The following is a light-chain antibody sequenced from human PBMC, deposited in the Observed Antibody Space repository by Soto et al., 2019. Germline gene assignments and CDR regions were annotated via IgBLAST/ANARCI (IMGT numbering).Light chain of an antibody. J-gene: IGKJ2*01. V-gene: IGKV1-27*01. CDR3: QKYNSAPRT. CDR1: QGIANY. CDR2: GAS. Sequence: IQMTQSPSSLSASVGDRVTITCRASQGIANYLAWYQQKPGKVPKLLIYGASTLQSGVPSRFSGSGSGTDFTLTISSLQPEDVASYYCQKYNSAPRTFGQGTKLEIK.